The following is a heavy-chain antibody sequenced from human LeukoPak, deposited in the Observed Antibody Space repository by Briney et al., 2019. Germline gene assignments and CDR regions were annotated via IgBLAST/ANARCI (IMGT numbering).Heavy chain of an antibody. D-gene: IGHD6-19*01. J-gene: IGHJ4*02. CDR3: ARFGSGWWYNDY. CDR2: IYHTGNI. CDR1: GASITSYY. Sequence: SETLSLTCAVSGASITSYYWTWIRQPPGKGLEWIGYIYHTGNIKYNPSLNSRVTISIDTSKNQFSLKLSSVTAADTAVYYCARFGSGWWYNDYWGQGTLVTVSS. V-gene: IGHV4-59*01.